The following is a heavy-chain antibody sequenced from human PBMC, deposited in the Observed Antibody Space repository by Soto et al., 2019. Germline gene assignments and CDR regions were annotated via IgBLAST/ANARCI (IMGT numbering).Heavy chain of an antibody. V-gene: IGHV4-39*01. J-gene: IGHJ4*02. D-gene: IGHD2-15*01. CDR2: IYYSGST. CDR3: AGFVVPASRNSDFDY. CDR1: GISVSTSDYY. Sequence: SETLSLTCTVSGISVSTSDYYWGWVRQPPGKGLDWIGNIYYSGSTFYNPSLKSRVTLSVDTSKNQFSLRLNSVTVADTAVYFCAGFVVPASRNSDFDYWGQGTLVTVSS.